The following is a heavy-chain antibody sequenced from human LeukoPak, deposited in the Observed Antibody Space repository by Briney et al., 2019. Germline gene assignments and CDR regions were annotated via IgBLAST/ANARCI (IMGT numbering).Heavy chain of an antibody. CDR3: ARALYSSGWYYFDY. Sequence: DSVKGRFTISRDNSKNTLYLQTDSLRAEDTAVYYCARALYSSGWYYFDYWGQGTLVTVSS. J-gene: IGHJ4*02. V-gene: IGHV3-30*07. D-gene: IGHD6-19*01.